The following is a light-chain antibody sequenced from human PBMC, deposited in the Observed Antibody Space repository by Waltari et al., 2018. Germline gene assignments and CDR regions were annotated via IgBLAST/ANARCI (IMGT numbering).Light chain of an antibody. CDR2: DVS. J-gene: IGLJ2*01. CDR3: NSYTSTSTLV. CDR1: SSDVGGYDY. V-gene: IGLV2-14*03. Sequence: QAALTQPAAVSGSPGHSSTIAGTGTSSDVGGYDYVSWYQQHPGEAPNLMIYDVSNRPSGVSNRFSGSKSGNTASLTISGLQAEDEADYYANSYTSTSTLVFGGGTKLTVL.